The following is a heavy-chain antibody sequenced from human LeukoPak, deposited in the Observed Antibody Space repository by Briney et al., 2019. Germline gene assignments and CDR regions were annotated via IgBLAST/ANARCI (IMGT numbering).Heavy chain of an antibody. CDR2: ISYDGSNK. D-gene: IGHD3-10*01. Sequence: GGSLRLSCAASGFSFSDYGMHWVRQAPGKGLEWVAVISYDGSNKYYADSVKGRFTISRDNSKNTLYLQMNSLRAEDTAVYYCAKDRGFGVFFQYYFDYWGQGTLVTVSS. CDR1: GFSFSDYG. J-gene: IGHJ4*02. V-gene: IGHV3-30*18. CDR3: AKDRGFGVFFQYYFDY.